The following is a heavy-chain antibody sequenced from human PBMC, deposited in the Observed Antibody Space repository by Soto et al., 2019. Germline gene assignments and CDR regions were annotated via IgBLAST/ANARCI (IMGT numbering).Heavy chain of an antibody. J-gene: IGHJ6*02. CDR3: AKSYSSSWPYYRSYGLDV. CDR1: GFSFSSYG. D-gene: IGHD6-13*01. CDR2: MSYDGKQK. Sequence: QVQLVESGGGVVQPGRSLRLSCAASGFSFSSYGMHWVRQAPGKGLEWVAVMSYDGKQKYYAGSVKDRFVISRDNSKNTLYLQLNSLRAEDTAVYYCAKSYSSSWPYYRSYGLDVWGQGTTVTVSS. V-gene: IGHV3-30*18.